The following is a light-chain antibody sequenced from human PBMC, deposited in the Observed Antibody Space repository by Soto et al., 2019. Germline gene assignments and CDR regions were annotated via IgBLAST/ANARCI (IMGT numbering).Light chain of an antibody. J-gene: IGKJ1*01. CDR3: QQYNNWPPWT. CDR2: AAS. Sequence: EIVMTHSPATLCVSAGQGATLYCSSSQSIGSNLAWYQQKPGQAPRLLIYAASIRATDFPARFSGSGSGTEFTLTISGLQSDDFAVYFCQQYNNWPPWTFGHGTKVDNK. CDR1: QSIGSN. V-gene: IGKV3-15*01.